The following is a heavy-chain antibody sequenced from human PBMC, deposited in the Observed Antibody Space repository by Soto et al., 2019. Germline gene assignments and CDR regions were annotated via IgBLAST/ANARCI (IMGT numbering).Heavy chain of an antibody. J-gene: IGHJ4*02. CDR1: GFSLSTSGVG. CDR2: IYWDDDK. CDR3: XXSXXXXXXACFDY. Sequence: QITLKESGPTLVKPTQTLTLTCTFSGFSLSTSGVGVGWIRQPPGKALEWLALIYWDDDKRYGPSLKSRLTITKDTSKNQVVLTMTNMDPVDTATXXXXXSXXXXXXACFDYWGQGTLVTVSS. V-gene: IGHV2-5*05.